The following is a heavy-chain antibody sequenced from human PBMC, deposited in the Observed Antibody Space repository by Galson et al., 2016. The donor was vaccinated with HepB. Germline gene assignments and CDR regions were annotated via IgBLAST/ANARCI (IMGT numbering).Heavy chain of an antibody. D-gene: IGHD1-26*01. V-gene: IGHV5-51*01. CDR1: GYTFDTYW. CDR3: ARREQTSGTDY. J-gene: IGHJ4*02. Sequence: QSGAEVKKPGESLKISCKGSGYTFDTYWIAWVRQKPGKGLEWMGIVYPGDSDARYSPSFQGQVTMSADKSISTGYVQWSSLKASDTAFDYCARREQTSGTDYWGQGTLVTVSS. CDR2: VYPGDSDA.